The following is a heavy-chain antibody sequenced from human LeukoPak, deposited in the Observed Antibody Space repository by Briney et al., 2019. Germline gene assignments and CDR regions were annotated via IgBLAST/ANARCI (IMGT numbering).Heavy chain of an antibody. D-gene: IGHD1-26*01. J-gene: IGHJ4*02. CDR1: GGSISSYY. CDR3: ARDGRVGATFFDY. V-gene: IGHV4-4*07. CDR2: IYTSGST. Sequence: SETQSLTCTVSGGSISSYYWSWIRQPAGKGLEWIGRIYTSGSTNYNPSLKSRVTISVDKSKNQFSLKLSSVTAADTAVYYCARDGRVGATFFDYWGQGTLVTVSS.